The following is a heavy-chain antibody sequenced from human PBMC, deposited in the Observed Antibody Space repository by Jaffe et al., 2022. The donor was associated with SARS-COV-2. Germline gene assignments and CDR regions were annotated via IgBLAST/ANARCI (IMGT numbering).Heavy chain of an antibody. CDR2: SGGGGAT. D-gene: IGHD6-6*01. J-gene: IGHJ6*02. CDR3: AKSIAARPLYGMDV. V-gene: IGHV3-23*01. Sequence: EVQLLESGGGLVQPGGSLRLSCAASGFTFSSYAVSWVRQAPGKGLEWVFSGGGGATYYADSVKGRFTISRDNSKNTLYLQMNSLRAEDTAVYYCAKSIAARPLYGMDVWGQGTTVTVSS. CDR1: GFTFSSYA.